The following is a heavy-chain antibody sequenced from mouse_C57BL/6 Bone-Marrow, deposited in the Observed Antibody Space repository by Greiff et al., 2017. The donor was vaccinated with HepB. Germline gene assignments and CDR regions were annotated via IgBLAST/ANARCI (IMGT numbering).Heavy chain of an antibody. J-gene: IGHJ1*03. Sequence: EVMLVESGGGLVKPGGSLKLSCAASGFTFSSYAMSWVRQTPEKRLEWVATISDGGSYTYYPDNVKGRFTISRDNAKHNLYLQMSHLKSEDTAMYYCARASSYYSNPWYFDVWGTGTTVTVSS. D-gene: IGHD2-5*01. CDR3: ARASSYYSNPWYFDV. CDR2: ISDGGSYT. CDR1: GFTFSSYA. V-gene: IGHV5-4*03.